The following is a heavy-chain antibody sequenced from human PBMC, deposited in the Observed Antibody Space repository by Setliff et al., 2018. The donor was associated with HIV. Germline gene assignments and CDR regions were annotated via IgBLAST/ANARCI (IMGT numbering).Heavy chain of an antibody. D-gene: IGHD3-10*01. Sequence: PSETLSLTCAVSGGSISSDNWWNWVRQPPGKGLEWIGEIYHSGSTNYNPSLKSRVTISVDTSKNHFSLKLSSVTAADTAVYYCARAQYYYGSVDYYYMDVWGKGTTVTVSS. V-gene: IGHV4-4*02. CDR2: IYHSGST. J-gene: IGHJ6*03. CDR1: GGSISSDNW. CDR3: ARAQYYYGSVDYYYMDV.